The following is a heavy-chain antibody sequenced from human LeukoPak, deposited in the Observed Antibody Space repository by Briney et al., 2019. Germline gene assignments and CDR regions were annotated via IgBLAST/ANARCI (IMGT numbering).Heavy chain of an antibody. Sequence: ASVKVSCKASGYTFTNYYIHWVRQAPGQGREWMGMINPSGGSTIYTQKFQARVTVTRDTSTSTVYMELSSLRSEDTAVYYCARSRGTYFDYWGQGTPVTVSS. CDR2: INPSGGST. D-gene: IGHD1-26*01. CDR3: ARSRGTYFDY. J-gene: IGHJ4*02. CDR1: GYTFTNYY. V-gene: IGHV1-46*01.